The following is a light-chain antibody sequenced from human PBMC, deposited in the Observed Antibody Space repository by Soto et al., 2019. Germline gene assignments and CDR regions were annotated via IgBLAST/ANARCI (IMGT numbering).Light chain of an antibody. CDR2: DAS. J-gene: IGKJ3*01. CDR3: QQRSNWPPGFT. CDR1: QSVSSY. Sequence: EIVLTQAPATLSLSPGERDTLSCRASQSVSSYLAWYQQKPGQAPRLLIYDASNRATGIPARFSGSGSGTDFTLTISSLEPEDFAVYYCQQRSNWPPGFTFGPGTNVDIK. V-gene: IGKV3-11*01.